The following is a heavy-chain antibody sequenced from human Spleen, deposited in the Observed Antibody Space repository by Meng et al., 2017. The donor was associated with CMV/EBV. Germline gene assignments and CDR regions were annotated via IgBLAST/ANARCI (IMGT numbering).Heavy chain of an antibody. V-gene: IGHV3-74*01. J-gene: IGHJ3*02. D-gene: IGHD3-10*01. CDR3: AREPGRGAFDI. CDR2: IYSDGIST. CDR1: GSTLSTFW. Sequence: GESLKISCAVSGSTLSTFWMHWVRQVPGKGLMWVSRIYSDGISTRYADSVKGRFTISRDNAKNTLYLQMSGLRAEDTAVYYCAREPGRGAFDIWGQGTMVTVSS.